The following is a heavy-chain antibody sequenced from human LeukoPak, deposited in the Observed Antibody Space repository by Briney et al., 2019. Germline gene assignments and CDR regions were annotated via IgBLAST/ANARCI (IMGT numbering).Heavy chain of an antibody. CDR3: ARKGYDFWSGYYTGIGLWFDP. J-gene: IGHJ5*02. CDR1: GGTFSSYA. CDR2: IIPIFGTA. V-gene: IGHV1-69*13. D-gene: IGHD3-3*01. Sequence: SVKVSCKASGGTFSSYAISWVRQAPGQGLEWMGGIIPIFGTANYAQKFQGRVTITADESTSTAYMELGSLRSEDTAVYYCARKGYDFWSGYYTGIGLWFDPWGQGTLVTVSS.